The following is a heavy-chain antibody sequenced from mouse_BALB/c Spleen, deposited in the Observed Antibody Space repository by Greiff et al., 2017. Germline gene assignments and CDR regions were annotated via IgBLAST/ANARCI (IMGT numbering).Heavy chain of an antibody. CDR3: TRTAYYGNRFAY. CDR2: IDPETGGT. D-gene: IGHD2-1*01. J-gene: IGHJ3*01. Sequence: VQLQQSGAELVRPGASVTLSCKASGYTFTDYEMHWVKQTPVHGLEWIGAIDPETGGTAYNQKFKGKATLTADKSSSTAYMELRSLTSEDSAVYYFTRTAYYGNRFAYWGQGTLVTVSA. V-gene: IGHV1-15*01. CDR1: GYTFTDYE.